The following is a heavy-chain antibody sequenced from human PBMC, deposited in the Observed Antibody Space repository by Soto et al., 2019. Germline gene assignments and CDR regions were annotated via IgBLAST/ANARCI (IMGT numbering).Heavy chain of an antibody. J-gene: IGHJ1*01. D-gene: IGHD6-19*01. Sequence: QLQLQESGPGLVKPSETLSLTCTVSGGSISSSSYYWGWIRQPPGKGLEWIGSIYYSGSTYYNPSLNSRVTISVDTSKNQFSLKLSSVTAADTAVYYCARQHGEQWLVPGDFQHWGQGTLVTVSS. V-gene: IGHV4-39*01. CDR2: IYYSGST. CDR3: ARQHGEQWLVPGDFQH. CDR1: GGSISSSSYY.